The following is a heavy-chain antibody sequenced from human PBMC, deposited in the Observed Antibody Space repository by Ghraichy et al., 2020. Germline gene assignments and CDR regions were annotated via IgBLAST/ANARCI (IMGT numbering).Heavy chain of an antibody. CDR3: ARGPYSGSYYSSENYWYFDL. CDR1: GFTFSSYS. Sequence: GGSLRLSCAASGFTFSSYSMNWVRQAPGKGLEWVSSISSSSSYIYYADSVKGRFTISRDNAKNSLYLQMNSLRAEDTAVYYCARGPYSGSYYSSENYWYFDLWGRGTLVTVSS. D-gene: IGHD1-26*01. J-gene: IGHJ2*01. V-gene: IGHV3-21*01. CDR2: ISSSSSYI.